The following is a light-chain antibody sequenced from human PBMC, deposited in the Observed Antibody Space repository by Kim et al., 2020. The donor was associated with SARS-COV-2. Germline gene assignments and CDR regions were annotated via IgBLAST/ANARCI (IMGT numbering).Light chain of an antibody. V-gene: IGKV3D-20*01. CDR1: QIVTSSY. CDR2: DAS. J-gene: IGKJ1*01. CDR3: PQYGSSPST. Sequence: SPGERATLSCGASQIVTSSYLAWYQQKPGLATRHLIYDASKRATGIPDRFSGSGSGTDFTLTIRRLEPEDFAVYFCPQYGSSPSTFGQGTKVDIK.